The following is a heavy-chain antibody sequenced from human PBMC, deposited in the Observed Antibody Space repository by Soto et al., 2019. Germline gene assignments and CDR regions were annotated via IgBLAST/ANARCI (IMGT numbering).Heavy chain of an antibody. CDR3: AKALVPALTAKFGY. Sequence: GGSLRLSCAASGFIFNDYAMTWVRQSPGKGLEWVSTVTASGGGTFYANSVKGRFTISRDNSRDTLHLQMSSLRVEDTALYYCAKALVPALTAKFGYWGQATLVTVSS. J-gene: IGHJ4*02. CDR1: GFIFNDYA. D-gene: IGHD5-18*01. CDR2: VTASGGGT. V-gene: IGHV3-23*01.